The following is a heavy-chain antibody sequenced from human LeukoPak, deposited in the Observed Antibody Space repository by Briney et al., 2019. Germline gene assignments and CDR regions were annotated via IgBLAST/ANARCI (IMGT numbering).Heavy chain of an antibody. V-gene: IGHV4-59*01. CDR3: AREESVGSSGWYYFDY. D-gene: IGHD6-19*01. CDR1: GFTFSSYW. CDR2: IYYSGST. J-gene: IGHJ4*02. Sequence: PGGSLRLSCAASGFTFSSYWMSWVRQAPGKGLEWIGYIYYSGSTNYNPSLKSRVTISVDTSKNQFSLKLSSVTAADTAVYYCAREESVGSSGWYYFDYWGQGTLVTVSS.